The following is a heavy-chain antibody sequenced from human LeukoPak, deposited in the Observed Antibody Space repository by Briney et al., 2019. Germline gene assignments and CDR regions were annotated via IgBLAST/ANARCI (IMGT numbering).Heavy chain of an antibody. CDR3: AKTYSSSWYEAPYYYYGMDV. CDR2: ISWNSGSI. CDR1: GFTFDDYA. Sequence: GGSLRLSCAASGFTFDDYAMHWVRQAPGKGLEWVSIISWNSGSIDYADSVEGRFTISRDNAKNSLYLQMNSLRPEDTALYYCAKTYSSSWYEAPYYYYGMDVWGQGTTVTVSS. D-gene: IGHD6-13*01. V-gene: IGHV3-9*01. J-gene: IGHJ6*02.